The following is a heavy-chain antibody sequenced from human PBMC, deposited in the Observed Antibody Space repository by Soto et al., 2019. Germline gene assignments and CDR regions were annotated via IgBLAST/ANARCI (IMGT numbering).Heavy chain of an antibody. Sequence: GASVKVSCKASGYTFTSYDINWVRQATGQGLEWMGWMNPNSGNTGYAQKFQGRVTMTRNTSISTAYMELSSLRSEDTAVYCCARLDVDTAMSSHYYYGMDVWGQGTTVTVSS. V-gene: IGHV1-8*01. CDR2: MNPNSGNT. CDR1: GYTFTSYD. J-gene: IGHJ6*02. D-gene: IGHD5-18*01. CDR3: ARLDVDTAMSSHYYYGMDV.